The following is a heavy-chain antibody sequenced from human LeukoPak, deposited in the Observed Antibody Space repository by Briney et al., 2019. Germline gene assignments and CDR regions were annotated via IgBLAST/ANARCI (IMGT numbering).Heavy chain of an antibody. J-gene: IGHJ4*02. Sequence: GASVKVSCKASGGTFSSYAISWVRQAPGQGLEWMGRIIPILGIANYAQKFQGRVTITADKSTSTAYMELSSLRSEDTAAYYCASPPADYYDSRDYFDYWGQGTLVTVSS. CDR1: GGTFSSYA. D-gene: IGHD3-22*01. CDR3: ASPPADYYDSRDYFDY. V-gene: IGHV1-69*04. CDR2: IIPILGIA.